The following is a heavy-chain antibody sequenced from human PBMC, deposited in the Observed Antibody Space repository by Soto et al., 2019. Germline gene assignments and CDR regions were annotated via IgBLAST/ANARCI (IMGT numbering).Heavy chain of an antibody. Sequence: GGSLRLSCAASGFTFSSFSMNWVRQAPGKGLEWVSSISSSSSYIDYADSVKGRFTIPRDNAKNSLYLQMNSLRAEDTAVYYCAREDQVGATAGFDHWSQGTLVTVSS. J-gene: IGHJ4*02. CDR3: AREDQVGATAGFDH. D-gene: IGHD1-26*01. CDR2: ISSSSSYI. CDR1: GFTFSSFS. V-gene: IGHV3-21*01.